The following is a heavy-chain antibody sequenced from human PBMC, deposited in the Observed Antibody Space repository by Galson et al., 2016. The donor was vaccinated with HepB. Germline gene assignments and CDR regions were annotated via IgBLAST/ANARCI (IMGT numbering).Heavy chain of an antibody. V-gene: IGHV3-30*04. D-gene: IGHD4-11*01. CDR3: ARPNKGYLDYLESWAFDI. CDR1: GFTFSHYP. Sequence: SLRLSCAASGFTFSHYPMHWVRQAPGKGLEWVAVISYDGSNEYYADSVKARFTISRDSSSNTLYLQMNSLRAEDTAVYFCARPNKGYLDYLESWAFDIRGHGTMVTVSS. CDR2: ISYDGSNE. J-gene: IGHJ3*02.